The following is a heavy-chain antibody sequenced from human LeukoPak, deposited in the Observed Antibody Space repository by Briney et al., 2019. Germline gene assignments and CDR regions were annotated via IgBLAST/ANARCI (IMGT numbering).Heavy chain of an antibody. V-gene: IGHV6-1*01. Sequence: SQTLSLTCAISGDSDSSNSAGWNWIRQSPSRGLEWLGRTYYRSKWYNDYAVSVKGRITINPDTSKNQFSLLLNSVTPEDTAVYYCAKGGRAAGLDYWAQGTLVTVSS. CDR3: AKGGRAAGLDY. J-gene: IGHJ4*02. CDR1: GDSDSSNSAG. D-gene: IGHD6-13*01. CDR2: TYYRSKWYN.